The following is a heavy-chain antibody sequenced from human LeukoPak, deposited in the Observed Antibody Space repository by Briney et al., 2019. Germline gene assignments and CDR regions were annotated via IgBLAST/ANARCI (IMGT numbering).Heavy chain of an antibody. CDR3: VRHRSISAPVPRYFDP. CDR2: IYYSVST. CDR1: GGSISTGNYY. V-gene: IGHV4-39*01. Sequence: SETLSLTCTISGGSISTGNYYWGWIRQPPGKGLEWIGSIYYSVSTFVNPSLKSRVTMYVDTSKNHFSMRLNSVTAADTAVYYCVRHRSISAPVPRYFDPWGQGTLVTVSS. D-gene: IGHD1-1*01. J-gene: IGHJ5*02.